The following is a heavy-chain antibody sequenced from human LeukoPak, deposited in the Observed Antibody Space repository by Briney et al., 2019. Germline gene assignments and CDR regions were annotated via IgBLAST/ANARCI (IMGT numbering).Heavy chain of an antibody. D-gene: IGHD6-13*01. V-gene: IGHV1-2*06. J-gene: IGHJ4*02. CDR3: ARVGSSSWYSFDY. CDR1: GYTFTGYY. CDR2: IDPNSGGT. Sequence: ASVKVSCKTSGYTFTGYYMHWMRQAPGQGREWMGRIDPNSGGTNYAQNFQGRVTMTRDTSISTAYMELTSLRSDDPAIYYCARVGSSSWYSFDYWGQGTLVTVSS.